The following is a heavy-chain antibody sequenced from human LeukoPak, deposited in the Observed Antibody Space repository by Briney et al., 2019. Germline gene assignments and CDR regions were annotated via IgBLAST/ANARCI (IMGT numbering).Heavy chain of an antibody. CDR3: ARERAHYYGSGSYYTLFDY. CDR2: ISYSGIT. D-gene: IGHD3-10*01. Sequence: SETLSLTCTVSGASISSGGYYWNWIRQHPGKGLERIGYISYSGITYYNPSLKSRVTISVDTSKNQFSLKLSSVTAADTAVYYCARERAHYYGSGSYYTLFDYWGQGTLVTGSS. V-gene: IGHV4-31*03. J-gene: IGHJ4*02. CDR1: GASISSGGYY.